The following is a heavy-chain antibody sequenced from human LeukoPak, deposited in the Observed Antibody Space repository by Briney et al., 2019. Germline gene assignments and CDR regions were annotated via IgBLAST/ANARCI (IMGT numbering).Heavy chain of an antibody. V-gene: IGHV1-2*02. CDR3: ARTFYDSFDH. D-gene: IGHD3-3*01. Sequence: ASVKVSCKASGYTFTGYFMHWVRQAPGQGLEWMGWINPNSGGTNYAQKFQGRVTMTMDTSISTAFMALSRLRSDDSAVYYCARTFYDSFDHWGHGTLVTVSS. J-gene: IGHJ4*01. CDR2: INPNSGGT. CDR1: GYTFTGYF.